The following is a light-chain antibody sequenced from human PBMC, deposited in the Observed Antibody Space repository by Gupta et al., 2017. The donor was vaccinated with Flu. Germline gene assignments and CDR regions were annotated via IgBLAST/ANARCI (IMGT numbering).Light chain of an antibody. V-gene: IGKV1-39*01. Sequence: RVTITCRASQSISNYLNWYQHKPGEAPKLLVYRASSLQSGVPSRFSGSGSGTDFTLTISSLQPEDCATYFCQQSYSTPRLTFGPGTKVDIK. CDR3: QQSYSTPRLT. CDR1: QSISNY. CDR2: RAS. J-gene: IGKJ3*01.